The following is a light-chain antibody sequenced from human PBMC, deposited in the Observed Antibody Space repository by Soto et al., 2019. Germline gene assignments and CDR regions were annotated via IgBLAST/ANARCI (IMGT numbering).Light chain of an antibody. J-gene: IGKJ4*01. CDR3: MQALQTPLT. CDR2: LGS. V-gene: IGKV2-28*01. CDR1: QSLRISNGYNY. Sequence: DIVMTQSPLSLPVTPGGPASISCRSSQSLRISNGYNYLDWYLQKPGQSPQLLIYLGSNRASGVPDRFSGSGSGTDFTLKISRVEAEDVGVYYCMQALQTPLTFGGGTKVEIK.